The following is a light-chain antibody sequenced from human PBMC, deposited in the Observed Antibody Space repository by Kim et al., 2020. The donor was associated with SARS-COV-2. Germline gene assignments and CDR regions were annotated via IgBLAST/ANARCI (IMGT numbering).Light chain of an antibody. V-gene: IGKV1-5*03. CDR3: QQYNVFPYT. CDR2: KAS. CDR1: QSISTS. Sequence: DIQMTQSPSTLSASVGDRVTITCRASQSISTSLAWYQQKPGKAPNLLIYKASRLESGVPSRFSGTGSGTEFTLTITSLQPDDFATYYCQQYNVFPYTFGQGTKLEI. J-gene: IGKJ2*01.